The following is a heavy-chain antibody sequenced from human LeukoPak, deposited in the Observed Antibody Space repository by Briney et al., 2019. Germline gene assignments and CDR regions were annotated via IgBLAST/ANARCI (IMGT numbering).Heavy chain of an antibody. CDR2: IIPIFGTA. CDR3: ARDRVTGSFDAFDI. D-gene: IGHD6-13*01. J-gene: IGHJ3*02. CDR1: GGTFSSYA. V-gene: IGHV1-69*06. Sequence: ASVKVSCKASGGTFSSYAISWVRQAPGQGLEWMGGIIPIFGTANYAQKFQGRVTITADKSTSTAYMELSSLRSEDTAVYYCARDRVTGSFDAFDIWGQGTMVTVSS.